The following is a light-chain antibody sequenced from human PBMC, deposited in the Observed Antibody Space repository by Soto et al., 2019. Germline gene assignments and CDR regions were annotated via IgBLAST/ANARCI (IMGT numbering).Light chain of an antibody. V-gene: IGKV3-11*01. CDR1: QSVSSY. J-gene: IGKJ4*01. CDR2: DAS. CDR3: QQRSNWPPGLT. Sequence: EIVLTQSPATLSLSPGERATLSCRASQSVSSYLAWYQQKPGQAPRLLIYDASNRATGIAARFSGSGSGTDFTLPISSLEPKHFAVYYCQQRSNWPPGLTFGGGTKVEMK.